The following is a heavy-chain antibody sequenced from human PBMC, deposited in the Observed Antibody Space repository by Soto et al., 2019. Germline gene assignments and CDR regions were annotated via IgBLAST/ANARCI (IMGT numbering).Heavy chain of an antibody. J-gene: IGHJ2*01. CDR1: GFTFSVYY. CDR2: ISSSSSYT. Sequence: QVQLVESGGGLVKPGGSLRLSCAASGFTFSVYYMSWIRQAPGKGLEWVSYISSSSSYTNYADSVKGRFTISRDNAKNSLYLQMNSLRAEDTAVYYCARIIAAAGGRRYFDLWGRGTLVTVSS. D-gene: IGHD6-13*01. V-gene: IGHV3-11*05. CDR3: ARIIAAAGGRRYFDL.